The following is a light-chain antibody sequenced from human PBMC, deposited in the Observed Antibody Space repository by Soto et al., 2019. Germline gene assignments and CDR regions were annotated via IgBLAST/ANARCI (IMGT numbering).Light chain of an antibody. CDR1: QSVSSSY. J-gene: IGKJ3*01. CDR2: GAS. CDR3: QQYGSSPFT. Sequence: EIVLTQSPGTLSLSPGERATLSCRGSQSVSSSYLAWYQQKPGQAPRLLIYGASSRATGIPDRFSGSGSGTDFTLTISRLEPEDFAVYYCQQYGSSPFTFGPGTKVDIK. V-gene: IGKV3-20*01.